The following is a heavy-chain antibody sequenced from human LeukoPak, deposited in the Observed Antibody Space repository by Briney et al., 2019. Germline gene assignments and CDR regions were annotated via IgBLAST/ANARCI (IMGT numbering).Heavy chain of an antibody. CDR2: IYYSGST. D-gene: IGHD3-10*01. J-gene: IGHJ5*02. Sequence: PSETLSLTCTVSGGSISSSSYYWGWIRQPPGKGLEWIGSIYYSGSTYYNPSLKSRVTISVDTSKNQFSLKLSSVTAADTAVYYCARVRLWFGELRNWFDPWGQGTLVTVSS. CDR3: ARVRLWFGELRNWFDP. V-gene: IGHV4-39*07. CDR1: GGSISSSSYY.